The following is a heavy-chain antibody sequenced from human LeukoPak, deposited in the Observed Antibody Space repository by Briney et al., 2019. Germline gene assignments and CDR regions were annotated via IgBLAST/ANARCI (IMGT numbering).Heavy chain of an antibody. D-gene: IGHD3-16*01. V-gene: IGHV4-31*03. J-gene: IGHJ6*02. Sequence: SETLSLTCTVSGGSISGGGYYWSWIRQHPGKGLEWIGYIYYSGSTYYNPSLKSRVTISVDTSKNQFSLKLSSVTAADTAVYYCARAGGYYYYGMDVWGQGTTVTVSS. CDR2: IYYSGST. CDR1: GGSISGGGYY. CDR3: ARAGGYYYYGMDV.